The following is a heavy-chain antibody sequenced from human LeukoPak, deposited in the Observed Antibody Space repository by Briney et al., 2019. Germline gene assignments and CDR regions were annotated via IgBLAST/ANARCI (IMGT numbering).Heavy chain of an antibody. Sequence: ASVKVSCKASGYTFTSYGISWVRQAPGQGLKWMGWISAYNGHTNYAQKLQGRVTMTTDTSTTTAYMELRSLRSDDTAAYYCARDFGRFATAGNYYYYGMDVWGQGTTVTVSS. V-gene: IGHV1-18*01. CDR3: ARDFGRFATAGNYYYYGMDV. J-gene: IGHJ6*02. CDR1: GYTFTSYG. D-gene: IGHD1-1*01. CDR2: ISAYNGHT.